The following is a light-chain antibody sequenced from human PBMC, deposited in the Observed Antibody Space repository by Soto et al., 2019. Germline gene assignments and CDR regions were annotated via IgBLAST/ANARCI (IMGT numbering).Light chain of an antibody. Sequence: QSALTQPRSVSGSPGQSVTISCTGTSSDVGGYDFVSWYQQHPGKAPKLMISDVSKRPSGVPDRFSGSKSGNTASLTISGLQAEDEADYYCSSYTSSSLGVFGTGTKVTVL. J-gene: IGLJ1*01. CDR1: SSDVGGYDF. CDR2: DVS. CDR3: SSYTSSSLGV. V-gene: IGLV2-11*01.